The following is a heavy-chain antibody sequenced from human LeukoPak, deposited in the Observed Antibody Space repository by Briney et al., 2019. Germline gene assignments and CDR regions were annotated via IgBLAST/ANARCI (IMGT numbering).Heavy chain of an antibody. Sequence: SQTLSLTCTVSGGSFSSGGYYWSWIRQHPGKGLEWIGYIYYSGRTYYNPSLKSRVTISVDTSKNQFSLKLSSVTAADTAVYHCARVRDGDYGYIGFDPWGQGTLVTVSS. V-gene: IGHV4-31*03. CDR2: IYYSGRT. CDR3: ARVRDGDYGYIGFDP. CDR1: GGSFSSGGYY. J-gene: IGHJ5*02. D-gene: IGHD4-17*01.